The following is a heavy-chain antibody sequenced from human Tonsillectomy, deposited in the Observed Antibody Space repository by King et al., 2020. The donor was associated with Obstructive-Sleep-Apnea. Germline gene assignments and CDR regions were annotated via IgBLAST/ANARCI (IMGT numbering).Heavy chain of an antibody. J-gene: IGHJ4*02. CDR3: ARDSYRIPLTRLLPDY. D-gene: IGHD3-9*01. Sequence: VQRVESGGGVVQPGRSLRLSCAASGFTFRSYAMHWVLQAPGKGLEWVAVISSDGSKKYYADSVKGRFTLSRDNSKKTLYVQMNSLRVEDTALYYCARDSYRIPLTRLLPDYWGQGTLVTVSS. V-gene: IGHV3-30*04. CDR1: GFTFRSYA. CDR2: ISSDGSKK.